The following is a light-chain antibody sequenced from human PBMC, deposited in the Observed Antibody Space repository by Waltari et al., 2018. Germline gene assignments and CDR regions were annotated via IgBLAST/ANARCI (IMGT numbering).Light chain of an antibody. CDR1: SSDIVYYDF. CDR2: DVS. J-gene: IGLJ2*01. V-gene: IGLV2-14*03. CDR3: SSFTSTNTLL. Sequence: QSALTQPASVSGSPGQSITISCTGTSSDIVYYDFVSWYQQHPGKAPKLIIYDVSERPSGVSNRFSGSKSGNTASLTISGLQAEDEADYYCSSFTSTNTLLFGGGTKLTVL.